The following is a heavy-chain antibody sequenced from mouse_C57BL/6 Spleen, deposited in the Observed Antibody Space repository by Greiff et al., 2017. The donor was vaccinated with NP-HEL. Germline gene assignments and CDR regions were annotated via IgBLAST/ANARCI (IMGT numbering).Heavy chain of an antibody. D-gene: IGHD2-12*01. CDR2: ISDGGSYT. J-gene: IGHJ2*01. CDR3: ARDDDGGFDY. V-gene: IGHV5-4*01. Sequence: DVKLVESGGGLVKPGGSLKLSCAASGFTFSSYAMSWVRQTPEKRLEWVATISDGGSYTYYPDNVKGRFTISRDNAKNNLYLQMSHLKSEDTAMYYCARDDDGGFDYWGQGTTLTVSS. CDR1: GFTFSSYA.